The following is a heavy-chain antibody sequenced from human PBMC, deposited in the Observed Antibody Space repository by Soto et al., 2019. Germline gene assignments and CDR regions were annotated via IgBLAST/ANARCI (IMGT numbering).Heavy chain of an antibody. Sequence: SQTLSLTCAISGDSVSGNSAAWNWIRQSPSRGLEWLGRTYYRSKWYDDYAVSVKSRITINPDTSKNQFSLHLNSVTPEDTALYYCARPPAGTGSQLDDAFDIWGQGTMVTVSS. CDR1: GDSVSGNSAA. CDR2: TYYRSKWYD. V-gene: IGHV6-1*01. CDR3: ARPPAGTGSQLDDAFDI. D-gene: IGHD6-13*01. J-gene: IGHJ3*02.